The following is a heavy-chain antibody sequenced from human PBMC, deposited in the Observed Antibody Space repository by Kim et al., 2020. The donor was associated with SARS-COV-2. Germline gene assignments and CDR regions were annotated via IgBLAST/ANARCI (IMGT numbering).Heavy chain of an antibody. J-gene: IGHJ4*02. V-gene: IGHV3-23*01. CDR3: MKGGWGWIWDH. Sequence: GSLRLSCTTSGFTFTGYSMSWVRQAPGKGLEWVSSIDGSDGTTYYVDSVKGRFTISRDNSKNTLYLQMNSLRADDTAVYYCMKGGWGWIWDHWGQGTRVTVSS. CDR1: GFTFTGYS. CDR2: IDGSDGTT. D-gene: IGHD2-2*03.